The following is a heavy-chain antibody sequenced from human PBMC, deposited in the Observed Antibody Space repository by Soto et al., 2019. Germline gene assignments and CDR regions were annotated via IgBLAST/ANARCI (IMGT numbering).Heavy chain of an antibody. CDR3: AKASTSGGLMITFGGVIAPLGLYGMDV. D-gene: IGHD3-16*02. CDR2: ISGSGGST. V-gene: IGHV3-23*01. J-gene: IGHJ6*02. CDR1: GFTFSSYA. Sequence: PGGSLRLSCAASGFTFSSYAMSWVRQAPGKGLEWVSAISGSGGSTYYADSVKGRFTISRDNSKNTLYLQMNSLRAEDTAVYYCAKASTSGGLMITFGGVIAPLGLYGMDVWGQGTTVTVSS.